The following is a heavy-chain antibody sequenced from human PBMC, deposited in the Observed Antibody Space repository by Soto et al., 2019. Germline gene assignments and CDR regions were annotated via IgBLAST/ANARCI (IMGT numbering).Heavy chain of an antibody. D-gene: IGHD3-3*01. CDR3: AKDGITIHRGAFDI. Sequence: PGGSLRLSCAASGFTFDDYTMHWVRQALGKGLELVPLISWDGGSTYYADSVKGRFTISRDNSKNSLYLQMNSLRTEDTALYYRAKDGITIHRGAFDIWGQGTMVTVSS. V-gene: IGHV3-43*01. CDR2: ISWDGGST. J-gene: IGHJ3*02. CDR1: GFTFDDYT.